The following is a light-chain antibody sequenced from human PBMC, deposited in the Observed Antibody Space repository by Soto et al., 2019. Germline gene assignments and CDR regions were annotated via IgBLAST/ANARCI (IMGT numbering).Light chain of an antibody. V-gene: IGKV3-20*01. CDR3: QQYGTSPT. CDR2: GAS. CDR1: QRLTTRY. J-gene: IGKJ5*01. Sequence: EIVLTQSPCTLSFFTGERATLSCRASQRLTTRYVGWYQQQPGQAPWLLIDGASSRATGIPDRFSGSWSGTDFTLTISRLAPEAFAVYYWQQYGTSPTFGQGTRLEIK.